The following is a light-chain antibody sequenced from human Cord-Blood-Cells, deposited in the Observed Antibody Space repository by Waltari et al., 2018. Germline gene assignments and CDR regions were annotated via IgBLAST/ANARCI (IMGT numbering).Light chain of an antibody. CDR3: CSYAGSSTV. J-gene: IGLJ2*01. CDR2: EVS. Sequence: QSALTQPASVSGSPGQSITISCTGTSSDVGSYNLVSWYQQHPGKAPKLMIYEVSKRPAGVSNRFSGSKAGNTASQTISGLQAEDEADYYCCSYAGSSTVFGGGTKLTVL. CDR1: SSDVGSYNL. V-gene: IGLV2-23*02.